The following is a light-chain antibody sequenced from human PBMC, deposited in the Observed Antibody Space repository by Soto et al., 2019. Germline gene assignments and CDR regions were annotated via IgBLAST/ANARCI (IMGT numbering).Light chain of an antibody. V-gene: IGKV1-5*01. CDR2: DAS. CDR3: QQYNRFLT. Sequence: IPMTQSPSTLSASVGDRVTITCRSSQSIGSYLAWNQQKPGKAPTLLMYDASTLQTGVPSRFSGSGSGTEFPLTITGLQPADIATYYCQQYNRFLTFGGGTKVEIK. J-gene: IGKJ4*01. CDR1: QSIGSY.